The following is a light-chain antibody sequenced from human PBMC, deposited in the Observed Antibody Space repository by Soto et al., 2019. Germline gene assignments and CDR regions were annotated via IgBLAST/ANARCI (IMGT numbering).Light chain of an antibody. Sequence: QSALTQPPSASGSPGQSVTISCTGTSSDVGAYNYVSWYQQHAGKAPKLVIYEVTKRPSGVPDRFSGSKSANTASLTVSELQAEDEADYYCSSFAPSNTWVFGGGTKLTVL. CDR1: SSDVGAYNY. V-gene: IGLV2-8*01. CDR2: EVT. CDR3: SSFAPSNTWV. J-gene: IGLJ3*02.